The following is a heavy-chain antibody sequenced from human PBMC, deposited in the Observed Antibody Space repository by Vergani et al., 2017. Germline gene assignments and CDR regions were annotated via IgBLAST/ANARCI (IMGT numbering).Heavy chain of an antibody. D-gene: IGHD3-10*01. CDR2: ISAYNGNT. CDR1: GYTFTSYG. V-gene: IGHV1-18*01. J-gene: IGHJ4*02. CDR3: ARDYYGSGSYYNGQPRY. Sequence: QVQLVQSGAEVKKPGASVKVSCKASGYTFTSYGISWVRQAPGQGLEWMGWISAYNGNTNYAQKLQGRVTMTTDTSTSTAYMELRSLRSDDPAVYYCARDYYGSGSYYNGQPRYWGQGTLVTVSS.